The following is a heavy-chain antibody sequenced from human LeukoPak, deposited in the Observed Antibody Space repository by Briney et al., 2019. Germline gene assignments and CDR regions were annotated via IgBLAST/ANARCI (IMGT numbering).Heavy chain of an antibody. CDR2: IISSSSYI. V-gene: IGHV3-21*01. D-gene: IGHD2-2*01. J-gene: IGHJ6*02. Sequence: GGSLRLSCAASGFTFSSYAMNWVRQAPGKGLEWVSSIISSSSYIYYADSVKGRFTISRDNAKNSPYLQMNSLRAEDTAVYYCARVPIFRYQLTYYYGMDVWGQGTTVTVSS. CDR3: ARVPIFRYQLTYYYGMDV. CDR1: GFTFSSYA.